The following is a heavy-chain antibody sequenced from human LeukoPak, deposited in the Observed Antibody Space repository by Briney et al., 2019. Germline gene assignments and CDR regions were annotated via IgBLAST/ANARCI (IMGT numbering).Heavy chain of an antibody. J-gene: IGHJ4*02. CDR1: GYTFTGYY. D-gene: IGHD5-12*01. CDR2: INPNSGGT. Sequence: ASVKVSCKASGYTFTGYYIHWVRQAPGQGLEWVGWINPNSGGTNYAQKFQGRVTMTRDTSTTYMELSRLTSADTAVYFCARAYSGYEAFDYWGKGTLVTVSS. V-gene: IGHV1-2*02. CDR3: ARAYSGYEAFDY.